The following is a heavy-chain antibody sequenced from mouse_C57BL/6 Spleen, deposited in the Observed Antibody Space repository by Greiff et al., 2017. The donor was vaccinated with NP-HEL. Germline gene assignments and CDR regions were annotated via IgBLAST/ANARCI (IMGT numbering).Heavy chain of an antibody. CDR3: TRSYYYGSSYVGGLFDY. CDR1: GFTFRSYA. V-gene: IGHV5-9-1*02. CDR2: ISSGGVYI. J-gene: IGHJ2*01. Sequence: EVKLMESGEGLVKPGGSLKLSCAASGFTFRSYAMSWVRQTPEKRLEWVAYISSGGVYIYYADTVKGRFTFSRDNARNTLYQQMSSLKSEDTAMYYCTRSYYYGSSYVGGLFDYWGQGTTLTVSS. D-gene: IGHD1-1*01.